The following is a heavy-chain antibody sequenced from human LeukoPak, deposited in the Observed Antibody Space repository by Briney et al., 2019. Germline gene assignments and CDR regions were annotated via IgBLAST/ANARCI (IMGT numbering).Heavy chain of an antibody. V-gene: IGHV4-30-2*06. Sequence: SETLSLTCAVSGGSISSDSYSWTWIRQSPTKGLEWIGYVYHSGSAYYNPSFKSRVTMSADRSKNQFSLKLSSVTAADTAVYYCARVHYDVLTGYLGGMDVWGKGTTVTVSS. D-gene: IGHD3-9*01. J-gene: IGHJ6*04. CDR2: VYHSGSA. CDR1: GGSISSDSYS. CDR3: ARVHYDVLTGYLGGMDV.